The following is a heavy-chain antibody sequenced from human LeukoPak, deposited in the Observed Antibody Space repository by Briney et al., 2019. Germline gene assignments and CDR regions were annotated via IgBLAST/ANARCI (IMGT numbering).Heavy chain of an antibody. D-gene: IGHD3-10*01. V-gene: IGHV3-20*04. CDR2: IICNGGST. Sequence: RESLTLSCAASGFTFADYGMSWVRQAPGEGLEWVSGIICNGGSTSYADSVKGRLTISRDNAKNPLYLQMNSLRAEDTAVYYCARVDRFGESTQYFDEWGQGTLVTVSS. J-gene: IGHJ4*02. CDR1: GFTFADYG. CDR3: ARVDRFGESTQYFDE.